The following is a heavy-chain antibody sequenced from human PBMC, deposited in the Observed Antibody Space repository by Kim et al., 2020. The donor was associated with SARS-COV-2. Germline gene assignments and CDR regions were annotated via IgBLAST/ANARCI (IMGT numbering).Heavy chain of an antibody. Sequence: ASVKVSCKASGYTFTSYYMHWVRQAPGQGLEWMGIINPSGGSTSYAQKFQGRVTMTRDTSTSTVYMELSSLRSEDTAVYYCARVLKRGDQNWYFDLWGRGTLVTVSS. D-gene: IGHD3-16*01. CDR3: ARVLKRGDQNWYFDL. V-gene: IGHV1-46*01. J-gene: IGHJ2*01. CDR1: GYTFTSYY. CDR2: INPSGGST.